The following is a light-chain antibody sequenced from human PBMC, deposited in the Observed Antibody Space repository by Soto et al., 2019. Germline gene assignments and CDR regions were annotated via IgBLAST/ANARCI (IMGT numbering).Light chain of an antibody. V-gene: IGKV3D-20*01. J-gene: IGKJ4*01. CDR2: DTS. CDR3: QQYGSPPVT. Sequence: EIVLTQSPASLSLSPGERATLSCGASQSVTSRYLAWYQQKPGLAPRLLIYDTSNRATGIPDRFSGSGSGTDFTLSISRLXXEXXXXXYCQQYGSPPVTFGGGTRVXIK. CDR1: QSVTSRY.